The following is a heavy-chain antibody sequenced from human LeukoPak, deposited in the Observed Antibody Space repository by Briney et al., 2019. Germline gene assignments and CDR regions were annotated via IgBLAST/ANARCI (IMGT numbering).Heavy chain of an antibody. V-gene: IGHV3-49*03. CDR1: GFTFGDYA. Sequence: GGSLRLSCTASGFTFGDYAMSWFRQAPGKGREGVGFIRSKAYGGTTEYAAAVKGRFTISRDDSKSIAYLQMNSLKTEDTTVYYCTRRGVTTYYYYMDVWGKGTTVTVSS. J-gene: IGHJ6*03. CDR3: TRRGVTTYYYYMDV. CDR2: IRSKAYGGTT. D-gene: IGHD3-10*01.